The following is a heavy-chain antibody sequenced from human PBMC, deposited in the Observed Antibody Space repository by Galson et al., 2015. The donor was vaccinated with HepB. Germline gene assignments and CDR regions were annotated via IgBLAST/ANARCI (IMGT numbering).Heavy chain of an antibody. V-gene: IGHV3-30*03. CDR2: ISSDGSSK. D-gene: IGHD6-13*01. CDR1: GFTFSNYD. Sequence: SLRLSCAASGFTFSNYDIHWVRQAPGKGLEWVAVISSDGSSKYYADSVKGRFTISVDTSRNQFSLNLNSVTAADTAVYFCARHPLDSADGIAFDIWGHGTMVTVSS. CDR3: ARHPLDSADGIAFDI. J-gene: IGHJ3*02.